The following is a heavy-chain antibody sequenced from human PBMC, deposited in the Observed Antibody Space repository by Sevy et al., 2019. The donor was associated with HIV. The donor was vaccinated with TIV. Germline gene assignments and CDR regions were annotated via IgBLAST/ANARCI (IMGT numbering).Heavy chain of an antibody. V-gene: IGHV6-1*01. CDR2: TYYRSKWYN. CDR1: GDSVSSNSAA. J-gene: IGHJ3*02. CDR3: ARDLDYYDSSGGYDAFDI. Sequence: SQTLSLTCAISGDSVSSNSAAWNWIRQSPSRGLEWLGRTYYRSKWYNDYAVSVKSRITINPDTSKNQFPLQLNSVTPEDTAVYYCARDLDYYDSSGGYDAFDIWGQGTMVTVSS. D-gene: IGHD3-22*01.